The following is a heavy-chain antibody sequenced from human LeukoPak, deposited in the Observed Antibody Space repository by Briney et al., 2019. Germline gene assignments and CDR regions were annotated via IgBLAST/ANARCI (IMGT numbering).Heavy chain of an antibody. V-gene: IGHV3-73*01. CDR1: GFTFSGSA. CDR2: IRSKANSYAT. D-gene: IGHD4-11*01. Sequence: GGSLRLSCAASGFTFSGSAMHWVRQASGKGLEWVGCIRSKANSYATAYAASVKGRFTISRDDSKNTAYLQMNSLKTEDTAVYYCTRQDSNLYYYYGMDVWGQGTTVTVSS. CDR3: TRQDSNLYYYYGMDV. J-gene: IGHJ6*02.